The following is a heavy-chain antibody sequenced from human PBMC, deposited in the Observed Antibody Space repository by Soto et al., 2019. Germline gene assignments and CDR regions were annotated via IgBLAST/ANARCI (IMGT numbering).Heavy chain of an antibody. V-gene: IGHV4-39*01. Sequence: SETLSLTCIVSGGSVSVCHYSLGLFRQPPGKGLEWIGNVFSTGRTYYNPSLQSRVTVSVDTSRNQIFLKVNSVTATDTALYYCATYLAWGQGTLVTVSP. CDR2: VFSTGRT. CDR3: ATYLA. J-gene: IGHJ5*02. D-gene: IGHD3-16*01. CDR1: GGSVSVCHYS.